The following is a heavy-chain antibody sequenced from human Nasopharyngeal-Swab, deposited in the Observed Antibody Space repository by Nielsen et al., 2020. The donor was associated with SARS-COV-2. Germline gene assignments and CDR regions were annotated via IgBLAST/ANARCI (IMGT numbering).Heavy chain of an antibody. V-gene: IGHV3-9*01. CDR3: AKVEDGTVGDY. Sequence: SLKISCAASGFTFDDYAMHWARQAPGKGLEWVSGISWNSGSIGYADSVKGRFTISRDNAKNSLYLQMNSLRAEDTALYYCAKVEDGTVGDYWGQGTLVTVSP. D-gene: IGHD4-23*01. CDR1: GFTFDDYA. J-gene: IGHJ4*02. CDR2: ISWNSGSI.